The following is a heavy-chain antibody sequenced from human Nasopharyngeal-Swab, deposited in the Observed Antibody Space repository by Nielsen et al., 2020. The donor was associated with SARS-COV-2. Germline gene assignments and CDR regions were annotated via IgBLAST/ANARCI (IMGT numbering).Heavy chain of an antibody. Sequence: GSLKISCAASGFTFSSYWMSWVRQAPGKGLEWVANIKQDGSEKYYVDSVKGRFTISRDNAKNSLYLQMNSLRAEDTAVYYCARDQIAVAGTSYYYGMDVWGQGTTVTVSS. CDR1: GFTFSSYW. V-gene: IGHV3-7*01. J-gene: IGHJ6*02. CDR3: ARDQIAVAGTSYYYGMDV. D-gene: IGHD6-19*01. CDR2: IKQDGSEK.